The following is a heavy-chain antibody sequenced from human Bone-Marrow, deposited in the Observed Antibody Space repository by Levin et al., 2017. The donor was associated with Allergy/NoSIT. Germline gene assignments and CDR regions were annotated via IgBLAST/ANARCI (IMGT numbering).Heavy chain of an antibody. J-gene: IGHJ6*03. CDR1: GFIFGSYG. Sequence: LSLTCVASGFIFGSYGMHWVRQAPGKGLEWVSVVSLDASNAYYADSVKGRFTISRDNSTDTLYLQMTSLRAEDTALYYCVKDRRGFVLSPGMSYSFSMDVWGKGTAVTVS. CDR2: VSLDASNA. D-gene: IGHD6-25*01. V-gene: IGHV3-30*18. CDR3: VKDRRGFVLSPGMSYSFSMDV.